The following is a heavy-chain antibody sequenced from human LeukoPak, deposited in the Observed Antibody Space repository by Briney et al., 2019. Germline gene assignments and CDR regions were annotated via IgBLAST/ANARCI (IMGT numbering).Heavy chain of an antibody. CDR1: GFTFSSYW. Sequence: PGGSLRLSCAASGFTFSSYWMSWVRQAPGKGLEWVANIKQDGSEKYYVDSVKGRFTISRDNAKNSLYLRMNSPRAEDTAVYYCARLGLLRRNWFDYWGQGTLVTVSS. V-gene: IGHV3-7*01. D-gene: IGHD2-15*01. CDR3: ARLGLLRRNWFDY. CDR2: IKQDGSEK. J-gene: IGHJ4*02.